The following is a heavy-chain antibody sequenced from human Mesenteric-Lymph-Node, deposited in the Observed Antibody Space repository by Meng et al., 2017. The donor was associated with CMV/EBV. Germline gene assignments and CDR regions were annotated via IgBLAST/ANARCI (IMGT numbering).Heavy chain of an antibody. CDR2: ISGQNGYT. CDR3: ARDLGVVVVPGVRGMDV. J-gene: IGHJ6*02. CDR1: GYTFTSYG. V-gene: IGHV1-18*01. D-gene: IGHD2-21*02. Sequence: ASVKVSCKASGYTFTSYGITWVRQAPGQGLEWMGWISGQNGYTRYEDKVQGRVTMTTDTSTSTAYLEVRSLRSDDTAVYYRARDLGVVVVPGVRGMDVWGQGTTVTVSS.